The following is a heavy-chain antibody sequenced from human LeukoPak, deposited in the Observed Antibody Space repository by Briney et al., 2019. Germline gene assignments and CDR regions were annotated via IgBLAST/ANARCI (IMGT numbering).Heavy chain of an antibody. CDR3: ARDSGSYYEDWFDP. V-gene: IGHV3-21*01. D-gene: IGHD1-26*01. CDR1: GFTFSSYS. J-gene: IGHJ5*02. CDR2: ISSSSSYI. Sequence: PGGSLRLSCAASGFTFSSYSRNWVRQAPGKGLEWVSSISSSSSYIYYADSVKGRFTISRDNAKNSLYLQMNSLRAEDTAVYYCARDSGSYYEDWFDPWGQGTLVTVSS.